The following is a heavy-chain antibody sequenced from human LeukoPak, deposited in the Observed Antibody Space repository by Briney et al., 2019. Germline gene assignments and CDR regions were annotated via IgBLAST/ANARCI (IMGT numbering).Heavy chain of an antibody. CDR2: IYPSDSYT. J-gene: IGHJ4*02. V-gene: IGHV5-10-1*01. CDR1: GFSFTTYL. CDR3: ARHFYSGYVLIDY. Sequence: GESLKISCQGSGFSFTTYLISWVRQMPGKGLEWMGRIYPSDSYTNYSPSFQGRVTISADKSISTAYLQLTSLRASDTAIYYCARHFYSGYVLIDYWGQGTLVTVS. D-gene: IGHD5-12*01.